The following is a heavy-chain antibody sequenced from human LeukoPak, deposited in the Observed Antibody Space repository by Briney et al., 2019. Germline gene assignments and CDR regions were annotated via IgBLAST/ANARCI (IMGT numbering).Heavy chain of an antibody. CDR1: GGSFSGYY. CDR2: INHSGST. CDR3: ARGPANWRSGAAFDI. Sequence: SETLSLTCAVYGGSFSGYYWSWIRQPPGKGLEWIGEINHSGSTNYNPSLKSRVTISVDTSKNRFSLKLSSVTAADTAVYYCARGPANWRSGAAFDIWGQGTMVTVSS. V-gene: IGHV4-34*01. D-gene: IGHD1-1*01. J-gene: IGHJ3*02.